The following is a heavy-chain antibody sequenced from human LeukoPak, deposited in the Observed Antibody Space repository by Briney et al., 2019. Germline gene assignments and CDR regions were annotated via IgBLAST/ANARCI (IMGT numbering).Heavy chain of an antibody. Sequence: SETLSLTCTVSGGSISSYYWSWIRQPPGKGLEWIGYIYYSGSTNYNPSLKSRVTISVDTSKNQFSLKLSSVTAADTAVYYCARRLGRRSHFDYWGQGTLVTVSS. J-gene: IGHJ4*02. CDR3: ARRLGRRSHFDY. D-gene: IGHD3/OR15-3a*01. CDR1: GGSISSYY. V-gene: IGHV4-59*08. CDR2: IYYSGST.